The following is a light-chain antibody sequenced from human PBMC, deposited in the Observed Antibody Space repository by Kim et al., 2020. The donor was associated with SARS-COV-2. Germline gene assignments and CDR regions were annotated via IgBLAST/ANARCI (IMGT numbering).Light chain of an antibody. CDR1: QGIRNE. V-gene: IGKV1-6*01. CDR2: AAS. Sequence: ASVGDRVTITCWASQGIRNELGWYQQKPGKAPKVLIYAASNLQSGVPSRFSGSGSGTDFTLTISSLQPEDSATYYCLQDYNNPLTFGGGTKVDIK. CDR3: LQDYNNPLT. J-gene: IGKJ4*01.